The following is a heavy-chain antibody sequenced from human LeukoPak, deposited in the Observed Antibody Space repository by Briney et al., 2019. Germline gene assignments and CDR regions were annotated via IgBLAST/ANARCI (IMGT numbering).Heavy chain of an antibody. D-gene: IGHD5-24*01. V-gene: IGHV3-23*01. Sequence: GGSLRLSRAASGFTFSSYVMSWVRQAAGKGLEWVSTIRGSGLNTYYADSVRGRSTISRDNSENILYLQMNSLTAEDTAVYSCARNLATSSQMYYLDYSAQGTLVTVSS. J-gene: IGHJ4*02. CDR3: ARNLATSSQMYYLDY. CDR2: IRGSGLNT. CDR1: GFTFSSYV.